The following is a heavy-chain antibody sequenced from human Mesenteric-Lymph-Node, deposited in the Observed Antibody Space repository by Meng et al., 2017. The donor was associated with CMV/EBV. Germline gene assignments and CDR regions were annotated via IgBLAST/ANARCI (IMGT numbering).Heavy chain of an antibody. Sequence: GESLKISCEASGFIFSSYSMSWVRQAPGKGLEWVANIKRDGSEKYYVDSVTGRFTISRDNAKTSLYLQMNSLGAEDTAVYYCARVYYDSSGYYLPFDYWGQGTLVTVSS. CDR2: IKRDGSEK. V-gene: IGHV3-7*01. CDR3: ARVYYDSSGYYLPFDY. D-gene: IGHD3-22*01. CDR1: GFIFSSYS. J-gene: IGHJ4*02.